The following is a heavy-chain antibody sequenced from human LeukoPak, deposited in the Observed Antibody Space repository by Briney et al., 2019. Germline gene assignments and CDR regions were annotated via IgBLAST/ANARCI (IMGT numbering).Heavy chain of an antibody. J-gene: IGHJ4*02. D-gene: IGHD3-9*01. Sequence: GGSLRLSCVASGFTFSNAWMYWVRQAPGKGLEWVGRIKSKTDGGTTDYAAPVKGRFTISRDDSKNTFYLQMNSLKTEDTAVYYCTIRYYDILTGYFNPHFDYWGQGTLVTASS. CDR1: GFTFSNAW. CDR2: IKSKTDGGTT. CDR3: TIRYYDILTGYFNPHFDY. V-gene: IGHV3-15*01.